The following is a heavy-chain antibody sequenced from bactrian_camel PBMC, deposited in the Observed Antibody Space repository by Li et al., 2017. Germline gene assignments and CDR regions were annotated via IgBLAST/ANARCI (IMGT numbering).Heavy chain of an antibody. J-gene: IGHJ4*01. Sequence: VQLVESGGGLVQTGGSLRLSCKVSGRKLNEPGMGWVRQAAGRGLEWVASVQQDGETFQPDSVKGRFIVSRDNAKNTLYLELNNLKTEDTAKYYCIKDPWGGAILSFEKWGQGTQVTVS. D-gene: IGHD3*01. CDR1: GRKLNEPG. V-gene: IGHV3-1*01. CDR3: IKDPWGGAILSFEK. CDR2: VQQDGET.